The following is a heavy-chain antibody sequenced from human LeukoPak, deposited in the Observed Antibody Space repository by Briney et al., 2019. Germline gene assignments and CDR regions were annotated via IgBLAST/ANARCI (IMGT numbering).Heavy chain of an antibody. J-gene: IGHJ5*02. CDR2: ISYSGST. CDR3: TRAPGAYCSGGSCYSRSFYFDP. CDR1: GGSISSANYY. D-gene: IGHD2-15*01. Sequence: SVTLSLTCSVSGGSISSANYYWGWIRQPPGKGLEWIGSISYSGSTYYNPSLKSRVTISVDTSNNQFSLKLNSVTAADTAVYYCTRAPGAYCSGGSCYSRSFYFDPWGQGTLVTVSS. V-gene: IGHV4-39*01.